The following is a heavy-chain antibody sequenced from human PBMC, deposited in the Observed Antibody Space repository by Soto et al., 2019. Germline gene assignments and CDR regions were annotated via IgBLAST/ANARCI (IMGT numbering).Heavy chain of an antibody. Sequence: SVKVSCKASGGTFGSYAISWVRQAPGQGLEWMGGIIPIFGTANYAQKFQGRVTITADESTSTAYMELSSLRSEDTAVYYCAIFHHPTTVVTPGADFDYWGQGTLVTVSS. CDR2: IIPIFGTA. D-gene: IGHD4-17*01. CDR3: AIFHHPTTVVTPGADFDY. J-gene: IGHJ4*02. V-gene: IGHV1-69*13. CDR1: GGTFGSYA.